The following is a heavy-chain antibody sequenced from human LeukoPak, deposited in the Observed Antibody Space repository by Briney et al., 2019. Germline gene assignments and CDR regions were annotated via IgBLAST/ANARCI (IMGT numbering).Heavy chain of an antibody. V-gene: IGHV4-59*01. CDR3: ARDLWGAGGTNY. J-gene: IGHJ4*02. Sequence: SETLSLTYTVSGGCISSYYWSWIRQPPGKGLEWIGYIYYSGSTNYNPSLKSRVTISADTSKNQISLKVTSVTAADTAVYYCARDLWGAGGTNYWGQGTLVTVSS. D-gene: IGHD7-27*01. CDR1: GGCISSYY. CDR2: IYYSGST.